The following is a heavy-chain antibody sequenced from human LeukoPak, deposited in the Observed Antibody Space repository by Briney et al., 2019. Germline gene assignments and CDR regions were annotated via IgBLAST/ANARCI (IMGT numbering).Heavy chain of an antibody. CDR2: IIPIFGTA. J-gene: IGHJ4*02. CDR3: AREKGYSGSYTFDY. CDR1: GGTFSSYA. V-gene: IGHV1-69*13. D-gene: IGHD1-26*01. Sequence: ASVTVSCTASGGTFSSYAISWVRQAPGQGLEWMGGIIPIFGTANYAQKFQGRVTITADESTSTAYMELSSLRSEDTAVYYCAREKGYSGSYTFDYWGQGTLVTVSS.